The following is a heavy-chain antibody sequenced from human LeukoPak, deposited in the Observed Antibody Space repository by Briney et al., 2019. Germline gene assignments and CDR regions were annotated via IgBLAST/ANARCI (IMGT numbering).Heavy chain of an antibody. J-gene: IGHJ4*02. Sequence: GGSLRLSCAASGFTFSSYSMNWVRQAPGKGLEWVSSISSSSSYIYYADSLKGRFTISRDNAKNSLYLQMNSLRAEDTAVYYCARGLIIAAAGTGYDYWGQGTLVTVSS. V-gene: IGHV3-21*01. CDR2: ISSSSSYI. CDR1: GFTFSSYS. CDR3: ARGLIIAAAGTGYDY. D-gene: IGHD6-13*01.